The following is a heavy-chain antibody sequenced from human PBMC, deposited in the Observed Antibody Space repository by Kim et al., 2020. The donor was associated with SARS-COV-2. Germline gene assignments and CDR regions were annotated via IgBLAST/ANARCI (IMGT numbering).Heavy chain of an antibody. Sequence: SETLSLTCTVSGGSISSYYWSWIRQPPGKGLEWIGYIYYSGSTNYNPSLKSRVTISVDTSKNQFSLKLSSVTAADTAVYYCARGGDCSSTSCYTTDWYFDLWGRGTLVTVSS. J-gene: IGHJ2*01. V-gene: IGHV4-59*01. D-gene: IGHD2-2*02. CDR2: IYYSGST. CDR1: GGSISSYY. CDR3: ARGGDCSSTSCYTTDWYFDL.